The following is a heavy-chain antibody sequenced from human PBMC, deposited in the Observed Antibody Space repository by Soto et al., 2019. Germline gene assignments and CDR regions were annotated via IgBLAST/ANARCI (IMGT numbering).Heavy chain of an antibody. D-gene: IGHD4-17*01. CDR3: ATTASMTIRDGFAP. CDR2: ISGSGSNT. Sequence: EVQVLESGGGLVQPGGSLRLSCAASGFTFSSYAMSWVRQAPGQGLEWVSAISGSGSNTYYADSVKGRFTISRDNSKNTLYLQMNSLRAEDTALYYCATTASMTIRDGFAPWGQGTLVTFS. J-gene: IGHJ5*02. CDR1: GFTFSSYA. V-gene: IGHV3-23*01.